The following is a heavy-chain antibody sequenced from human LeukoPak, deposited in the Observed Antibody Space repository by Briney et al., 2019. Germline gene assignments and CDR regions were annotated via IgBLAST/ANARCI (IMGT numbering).Heavy chain of an antibody. Sequence: SVKVSCKASGFTFTSSAVQWVRQARGQRLEWIGWIVVGSGNTNYAQKFQERVTITRDMSTSTAYMELSSLRSEDTAVYYCAASRDNIGDAFDIWGQGTMVTVSS. D-gene: IGHD2-15*01. J-gene: IGHJ3*02. CDR2: IVVGSGNT. V-gene: IGHV1-58*01. CDR1: GFTFTSSA. CDR3: AASRDNIGDAFDI.